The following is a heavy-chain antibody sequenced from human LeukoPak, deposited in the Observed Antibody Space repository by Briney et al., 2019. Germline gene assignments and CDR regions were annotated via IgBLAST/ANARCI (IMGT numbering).Heavy chain of an antibody. CDR1: GFRFRGAW. CDR3: ARDEDGAGAFDI. D-gene: IGHD4/OR15-4a*01. Sequence: GGSLRLSCEGSGFRFRGAWMHWVRQAPGKGLEWVAVISYDGSNKYYADSVKGRFTISRDNSKNTLYLQMNSLRAEDTAVYYCARDEDGAGAFDIWGQGTMVTVSS. V-gene: IGHV3-30-3*01. CDR2: ISYDGSNK. J-gene: IGHJ3*02.